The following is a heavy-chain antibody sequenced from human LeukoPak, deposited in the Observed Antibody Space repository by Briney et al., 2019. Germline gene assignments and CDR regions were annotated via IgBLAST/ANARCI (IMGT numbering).Heavy chain of an antibody. CDR3: ARVTYDYVWGSYRYLGAFDI. J-gene: IGHJ3*02. CDR1: GCTFSSYA. D-gene: IGHD3-16*02. CDR2: IIPFFGNA. V-gene: IGHV1-69*13. Sequence: ASVKVSCKASGCTFSSYAIRWVRQAPGQGLEWMGGIIPFFGNANYAQKFQGTVTITADESTSTAYMELSSLRSEDTAVYYCARVTYDYVWGSYRYLGAFDIWGQGTMVTASS.